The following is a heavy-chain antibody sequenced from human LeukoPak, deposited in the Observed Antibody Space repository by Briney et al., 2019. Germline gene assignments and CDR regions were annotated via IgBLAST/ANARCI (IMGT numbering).Heavy chain of an antibody. CDR3: TRRLDD. J-gene: IGHJ4*02. Sequence: ETLSLTCTVSGGSVSSGSYYWSWIRQPPGKGLEWVANIKHDESEKNYLDSVKGRFTISRDNAQNSLYLQMNGLRVEDTAVYYCTRRLDDWGQGTLVTVSS. CDR2: IKHDESEK. CDR1: GGSVSSGSYY. D-gene: IGHD3-16*01. V-gene: IGHV3-7*01.